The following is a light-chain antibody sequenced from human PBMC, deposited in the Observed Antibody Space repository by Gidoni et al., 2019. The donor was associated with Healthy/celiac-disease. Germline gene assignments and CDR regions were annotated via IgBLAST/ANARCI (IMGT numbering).Light chain of an antibody. CDR2: AAS. CDR3: QQSYSIPDS. Sequence: DIKMTHSPSSLSASVGDRVNITCRASQSISSYLNWYQQKPGKAPKLLIYAASSLQSGVPSRFSGSGSGTDFTLTISSLQPEDFATYYCQQSYSIPDSFGQGTKLEIK. J-gene: IGKJ2*03. CDR1: QSISSY. V-gene: IGKV1-39*01.